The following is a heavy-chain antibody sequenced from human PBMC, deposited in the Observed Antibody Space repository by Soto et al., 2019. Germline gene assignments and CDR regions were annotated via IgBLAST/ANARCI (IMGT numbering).Heavy chain of an antibody. D-gene: IGHD4-4*01. V-gene: IGHV4-34*01. CDR3: AISKPWDYYYYYMDV. J-gene: IGHJ6*03. CDR2: INHSGST. Sequence: SETLSLTCAVYGGSFSGYYCSWIRQPPGKGLEWIGEINHSGSTNYNPSLKSRVTISVDTSKNQFSLKLSSVTAADTAVYYCAISKPWDYYYYYMDVWGKGTTVTVSS. CDR1: GGSFSGYY.